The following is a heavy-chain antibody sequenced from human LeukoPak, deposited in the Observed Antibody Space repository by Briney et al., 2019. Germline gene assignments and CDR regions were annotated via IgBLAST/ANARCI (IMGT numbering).Heavy chain of an antibody. CDR2: IYYSGST. Sequence: SETLSLTCTVSGGSISSSSYYWGWVRQPPGKGLEWIGSIYYSGSTYYNPSLKSRVTISVNTSKNQFSLKLSSVTAADTAVYYCARRTAGRTRWFDPWGQGTLVTVSS. J-gene: IGHJ5*02. D-gene: IGHD6-13*01. CDR3: ARRTAGRTRWFDP. V-gene: IGHV4-39*01. CDR1: GGSISSSSYY.